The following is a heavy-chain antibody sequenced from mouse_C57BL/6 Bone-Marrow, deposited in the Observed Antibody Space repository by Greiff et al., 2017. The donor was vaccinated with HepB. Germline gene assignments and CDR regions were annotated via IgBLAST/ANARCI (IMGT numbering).Heavy chain of an antibody. D-gene: IGHD1-1*01. CDR2: ISGGGGNT. J-gene: IGHJ4*01. CDR1: GFTFSSYT. Sequence: EVKVEESGGGLVKPGGSLKLSCAASGFTFSSYTMSWVRQTPEKRLEWVATISGGGGNTYYPDSVKGRFTISRDNAKNTLYLQMSSLRSEDTALYYCARHYYGSSSYAMDYWGQGTSVTVSS. CDR3: ARHYYGSSSYAMDY. V-gene: IGHV5-9*01.